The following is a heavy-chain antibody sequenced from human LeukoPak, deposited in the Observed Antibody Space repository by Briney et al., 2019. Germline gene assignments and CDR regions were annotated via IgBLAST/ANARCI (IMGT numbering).Heavy chain of an antibody. V-gene: IGHV4-39*07. D-gene: IGHD6-13*01. Sequence: SETLSLTCTVSGGSISSSSYYWGWIRQPPGKGLEWIGSIYYSGSTYYNPSLKSRVTISVDTSKNQFSLKLSSVTAADTAVYYCARSRQLALPFGYWGQGTLVTVSS. CDR3: ARSRQLALPFGY. CDR2: IYYSGST. J-gene: IGHJ4*02. CDR1: GGSISSSSYY.